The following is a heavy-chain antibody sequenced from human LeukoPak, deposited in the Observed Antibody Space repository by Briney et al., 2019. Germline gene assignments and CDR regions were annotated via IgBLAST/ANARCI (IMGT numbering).Heavy chain of an antibody. V-gene: IGHV1-69*05. J-gene: IGHJ3*02. CDR1: GGTFSSYA. CDR2: IIPIFGTA. CDR3: AGDGYNHHDAFDI. Sequence: ASVKVSCKASGGTFSSYAISWVRQAPGQGLEWMGGIIPIFGTANYAQKFQGRVTITTDESTSTAYMELSSLRSEDTAVYYCAGDGYNHHDAFDIWGQGTMVTVSS. D-gene: IGHD5-24*01.